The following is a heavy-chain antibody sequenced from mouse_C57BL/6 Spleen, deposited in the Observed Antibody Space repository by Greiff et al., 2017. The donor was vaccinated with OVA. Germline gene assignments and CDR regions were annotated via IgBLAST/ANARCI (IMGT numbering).Heavy chain of an antibody. D-gene: IGHD2-4*01. CDR2: IHPNSGST. V-gene: IGHV1-64*01. CDR1: GYTFTSYW. Sequence: QVQLQQPGAELVKPGASVKLSCKASGYTFTSYWMHWVKQRPGQGLEWIGMIHPNSGSTNYNEKFKSKATLTVDKSSSTAYMQLSSLTSEDSAVYYCARTPYDYDIFDYWGQGTTLTVSS. CDR3: ARTPYDYDIFDY. J-gene: IGHJ2*01.